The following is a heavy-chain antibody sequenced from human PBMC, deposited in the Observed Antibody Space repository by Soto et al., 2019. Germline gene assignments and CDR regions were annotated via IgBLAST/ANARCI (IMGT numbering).Heavy chain of an antibody. J-gene: IGHJ3*02. V-gene: IGHV1-2*04. CDR2: INPNSGGT. CDR1: GYTFTGYY. CDR3: ARQPWVGATFDAFDI. Sequence: GASVKVSCKASGYTFTGYYMHWVRQAPGQGLEWMGWINPNSGGTNYAQKFQGWVTMTRDTSISTAYMELSRLRSDDTAVYYCARQPWVGATFDAFDIWGQGTMVTVSS. D-gene: IGHD1-26*01.